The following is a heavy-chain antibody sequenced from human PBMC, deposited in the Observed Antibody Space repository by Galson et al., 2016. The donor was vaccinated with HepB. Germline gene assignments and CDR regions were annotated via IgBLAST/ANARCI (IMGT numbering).Heavy chain of an antibody. V-gene: IGHV3-11*04. J-gene: IGHJ2*01. D-gene: IGHD5-18*01. CDR2: ISDNGGTI. CDR3: ARVQFSSGSYCFFEL. CDR1: GLSVSNAW. Sequence: SLRLSCAASGLSVSNAWMTWVRQAPGKGLESISNISDNGGTIHYADSVKGRFTVSRDNAKNSLYLQMNGLKAEDTAVYCCARVQFSSGSYCFFELWGRGPLVTVSS.